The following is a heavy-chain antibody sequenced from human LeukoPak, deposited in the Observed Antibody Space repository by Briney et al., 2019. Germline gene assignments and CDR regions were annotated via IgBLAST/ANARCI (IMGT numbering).Heavy chain of an antibody. D-gene: IGHD2-2*01. CDR2: IIPIFGTA. CDR3: ARESGYCSTTTCRYWFDP. V-gene: IGHV1-69*05. Sequence: EASVKVSCKASGGTLSSYAISWVRQAPGRGLEWMGGIIPIFGTANYAQKFQGRVTITRSTSTSTAYMELSSLTSEDTAVYYCARESGYCSTTTCRYWFDPWGQGTLVTVSS. CDR1: GGTLSSYA. J-gene: IGHJ5*02.